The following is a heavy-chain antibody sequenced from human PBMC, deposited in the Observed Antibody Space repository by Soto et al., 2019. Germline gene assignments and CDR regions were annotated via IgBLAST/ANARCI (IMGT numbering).Heavy chain of an antibody. CDR1: GGSISSSSYY. CDR3: ARQGIGYCSSTSCYYYYYGMDV. J-gene: IGHJ6*02. Sequence: PSETLSLTCTVSGGSISSSSYYWGWIRQPPGKGLEWIGSIYYSGSTYYNPSLKSRVTISVDTSKNQFSLKLSSVTAADTAVYYCARQGIGYCSSTSCYYYYYGMDVWGQGTTVT. CDR2: IYYSGST. V-gene: IGHV4-39*01. D-gene: IGHD2-2*01.